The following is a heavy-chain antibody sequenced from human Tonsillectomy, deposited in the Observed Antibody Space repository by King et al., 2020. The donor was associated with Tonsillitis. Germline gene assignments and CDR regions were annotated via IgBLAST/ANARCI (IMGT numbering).Heavy chain of an antibody. CDR1: GFTFSSYG. CDR3: AKARQWLVHFDY. V-gene: IGHV3-30*18. Sequence: VQLVESGGGVVQPGRSLRLSCAASGFTFSSYGIHWVRQAPGKGLEWVAVISSDGSKKYYADSVRGRFTISRDNSKHTLYLQMNSLRADDTAVYYCAKARQWLVHFDYWGQGTLVTVSS. CDR2: ISSDGSKK. J-gene: IGHJ4*02. D-gene: IGHD6-19*01.